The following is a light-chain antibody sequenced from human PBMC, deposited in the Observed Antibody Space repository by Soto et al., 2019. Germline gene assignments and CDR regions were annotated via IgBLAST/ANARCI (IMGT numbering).Light chain of an antibody. CDR2: KAS. CDR3: QQYNSYPIT. V-gene: IGKV1-5*03. J-gene: IGKJ5*01. CDR1: QSISDW. Sequence: DIQMTQSPSTLSASVGDRVTITCRASQSISDWLAWYQQKLGKAPKLLIYKASGLESGVPSRYSGSGSGTEFTLTITSLQPDDFATYYCQQYNSYPITFGQGTRLEIK.